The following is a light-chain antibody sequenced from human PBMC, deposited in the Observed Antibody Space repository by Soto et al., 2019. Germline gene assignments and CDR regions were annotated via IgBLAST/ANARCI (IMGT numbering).Light chain of an antibody. J-gene: IGKJ1*01. CDR3: QQRRGWPVT. Sequence: EIVLTQSPAILSMSPGERATLSCRASQSVSSYFAWYQQKPGQAPRHLIYDASNRATGVPARFSGSGSGKNFTLTISNLEPEDFAVYYCQQRRGWPVTFGQGTKVEIK. CDR1: QSVSSY. V-gene: IGKV3-11*01. CDR2: DAS.